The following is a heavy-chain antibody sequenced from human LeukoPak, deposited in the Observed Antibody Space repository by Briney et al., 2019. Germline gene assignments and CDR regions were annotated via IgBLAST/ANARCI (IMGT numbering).Heavy chain of an antibody. CDR2: IWYDGSNK. J-gene: IGHJ4*02. Sequence: GGSLRLSCAASGFSFSTYGMHWVRQAPGKGLEWVALIWYDGSNKYYADSVKGRFTISRDNSKNTLYLQMNGLRAEDTAVYYCAKGLYSSSSSPLFDYWGQGTLVTVSS. CDR3: AKGLYSSSSSPLFDY. CDR1: GFSFSTYG. D-gene: IGHD6-6*01. V-gene: IGHV3-33*06.